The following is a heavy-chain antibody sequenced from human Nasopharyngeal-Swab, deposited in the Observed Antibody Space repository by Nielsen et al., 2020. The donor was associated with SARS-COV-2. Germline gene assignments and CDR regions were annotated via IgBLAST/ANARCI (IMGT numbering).Heavy chain of an antibody. Sequence: SETLSLTCAVYGGSFSGYYWSWIRQPPGKGLEWIGEINHSGSTNYNPSLKSRVTISVDTSKNQFSLKLSSVTAADTAVYYCARGLGNWYFDLWGRGTLVIVSS. CDR2: INHSGST. CDR3: ARGLGNWYFDL. CDR1: GGSFSGYY. V-gene: IGHV4-34*01. J-gene: IGHJ2*01. D-gene: IGHD7-27*01.